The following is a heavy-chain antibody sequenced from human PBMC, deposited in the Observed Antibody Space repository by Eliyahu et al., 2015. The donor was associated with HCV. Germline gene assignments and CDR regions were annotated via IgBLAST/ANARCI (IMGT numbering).Heavy chain of an antibody. J-gene: IGHJ5*02. Sequence: EVQLLESGGGLVQPXGSLRLSCAASGFTFSSYAMSXXRQAPGKGLXWVSAIXGSGGSTYYADAVKGRFTISRDNSKXTLYLQMNSLRAEDTAVYYCANTELGSYSSSWYEGPRGWFDPWGQGTLVTVSS. CDR2: IXGSGGST. D-gene: IGHD6-13*01. V-gene: IGHV3-23*01. CDR1: GFTFSSYA. CDR3: ANTELGSYSSSWYEGPRGWFDP.